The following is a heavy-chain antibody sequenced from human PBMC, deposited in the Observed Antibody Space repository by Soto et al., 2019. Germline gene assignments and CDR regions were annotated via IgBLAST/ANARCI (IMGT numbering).Heavy chain of an antibody. D-gene: IGHD1-7*01. CDR1: GGTFSSSG. CDR2: IIPIFRRT. CDR3: ARDTLRLELVDYNYYGLDV. J-gene: IGHJ6*02. V-gene: IGHV1-69*01. Sequence: QVQLVQSGAEVKKPGSSVKVSCKVSGGTFSSSGISWMRQAPGQGLEWMGGIIPIFRRTNYAQKFQGRVTITAHESKRTAYMDLSRLTFGDTAVYFWARDTLRLELVDYNYYGLDVWGQGTTVIVSS.